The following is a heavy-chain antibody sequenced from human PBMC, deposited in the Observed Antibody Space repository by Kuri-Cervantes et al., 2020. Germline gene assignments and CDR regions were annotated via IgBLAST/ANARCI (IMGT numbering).Heavy chain of an antibody. V-gene: IGHV1-18*01. J-gene: IGHJ6*02. CDR2: ISAYNGNT. CDR1: GYTFTSYG. Sequence: ASVKVSCKASGYTFTSYGISWVRQAPGQGLEWMGWISAYNGNTNYAQKLQGRVTMTTDTSTSTAYMELRGLRSDDTAVYYCARGPEGVWWLISTSHEYGMDVWGQGTTVTVSS. CDR3: ARGPEGVWWLISTSHEYGMDV. D-gene: IGHD5-12*01.